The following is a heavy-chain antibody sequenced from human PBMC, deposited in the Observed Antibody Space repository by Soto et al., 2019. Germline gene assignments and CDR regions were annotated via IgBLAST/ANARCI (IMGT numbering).Heavy chain of an antibody. CDR3: AGSSARPMFDF. Sequence: LFLTSTVSRGSVTGGGYFWSWIRQLPGKGLEWIGYIYHTGSTFYNPSLKSRVTISLDTSKSQFSLRLTSVTAADTAMYFCAGSSARPMFDFWG. V-gene: IGHV4-31*03. J-gene: IGHJ4*01. D-gene: IGHD2-2*01. CDR2: IYHTGST. CDR1: RGSVTGGGYF.